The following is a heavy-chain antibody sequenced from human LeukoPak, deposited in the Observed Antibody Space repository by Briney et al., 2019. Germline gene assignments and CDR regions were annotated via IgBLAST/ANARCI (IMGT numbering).Heavy chain of an antibody. D-gene: IGHD3-3*01. CDR2: ISGSGGTT. CDR1: GFTFSSYA. Sequence: PGGSLRLSCAASGFTFSSYAMSWVRQAPEKGLEWVSAISGSGGTTYYADSVKGRFIISRDNSKNTLYLQMNSLRAEDTAVYYCAKRQYDFWSGYQNQMYYFDYWGQGALVTVSS. J-gene: IGHJ4*02. CDR3: AKRQYDFWSGYQNQMYYFDY. V-gene: IGHV3-23*01.